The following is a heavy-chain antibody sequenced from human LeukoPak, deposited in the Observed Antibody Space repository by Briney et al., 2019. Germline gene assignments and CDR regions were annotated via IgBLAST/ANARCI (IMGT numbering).Heavy chain of an antibody. Sequence: KPSQTLSLTCTVSNVSISNGSHYWNWIRQPAGKGLEWIGRIYAGGRSNYNPSLRSRVTISVDTSKNQFSLRLSSVTATDTGVHYCASDHSGWLGLGYWGQGTLVSVSS. V-gene: IGHV4-61*02. CDR2: IYAGGRS. J-gene: IGHJ4*02. D-gene: IGHD6-19*01. CDR3: ASDHSGWLGLGY. CDR1: NVSISNGSHY.